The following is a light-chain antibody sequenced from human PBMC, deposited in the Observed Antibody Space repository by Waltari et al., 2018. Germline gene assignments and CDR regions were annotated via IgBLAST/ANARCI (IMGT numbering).Light chain of an antibody. J-gene: IGKJ1*01. CDR3: QQPYFSPRP. CDR1: QGISNY. V-gene: IGKV1-9*01. CDR2: AAS. Sequence: DIQLTQSPSFLSASVGDRVTITCRASQGISNYLAWYQQKSGKAPQVLIYAASTLRSGVPARFSGSGSGTEFTLTISSLQPEDFATYYCQQPYFSPRPFGQGTKVDVK.